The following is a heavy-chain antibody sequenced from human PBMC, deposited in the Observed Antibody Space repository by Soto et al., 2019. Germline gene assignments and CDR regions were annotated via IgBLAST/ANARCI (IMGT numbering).Heavy chain of an antibody. CDR3: ARAIEKGFWSGYAFDP. V-gene: IGHV4-30-4*01. Sequence: SVTLSLTCTLPCISIPSPNLYWLSNTESPGKGLEWIAYISYSWTTYYNPSLKSRVTLSVDRSKNHFSLKLSSVTAADTAVYYCARAIEKGFWSGYAFDPWGQG. J-gene: IGHJ5*02. CDR2: ISYSWTT. CDR1: CISIPSPNLY. D-gene: IGHD3-3*01.